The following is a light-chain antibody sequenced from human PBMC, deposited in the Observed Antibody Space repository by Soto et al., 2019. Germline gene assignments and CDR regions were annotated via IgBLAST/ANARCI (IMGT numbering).Light chain of an antibody. CDR1: SSDVGAYNY. CDR2: EVS. Sequence: QSALTQPASVSGSPGQSITISCTGTSSDVGAYNYVSWHQHHPGRAPKLIIYEVSDRPSGVSDRFSGSKSANTASLTISGLQAEDEADYYCSSYTSGSTPWVFGGGTNLTVL. CDR3: SSYTSGSTPWV. J-gene: IGLJ3*02. V-gene: IGLV2-14*01.